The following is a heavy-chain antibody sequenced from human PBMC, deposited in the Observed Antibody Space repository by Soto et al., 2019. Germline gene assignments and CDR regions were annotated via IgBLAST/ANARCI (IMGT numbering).Heavy chain of an antibody. Sequence: ESGGGFVQPGESLRLSCAASGFTFSLSAMSWVRQAPGRGLEWVSSISGGGGSTEYADSVKGRFTISRDNSKDTVHLLMNSLRAEDAAVYYCAKGPEYDILTGCDYWGQGALVTVSS. D-gene: IGHD3-9*01. CDR3: AKGPEYDILTGCDY. J-gene: IGHJ4*02. V-gene: IGHV3-23*01. CDR1: GFTFSLSA. CDR2: ISGGGGST.